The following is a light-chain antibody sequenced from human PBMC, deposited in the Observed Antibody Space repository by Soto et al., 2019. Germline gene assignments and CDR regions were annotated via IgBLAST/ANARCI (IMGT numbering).Light chain of an antibody. V-gene: IGKV3-20*01. CDR3: QQYGSSPTT. J-gene: IGKJ1*01. CDR1: QTVTSSY. Sequence: EIVLTQSPGTLSVSPGERATLSCRAGQTVTSSYLAWYKQKPGQAPRLLRYGASIRTSGIPDRFSGSGSGTDFTLAISRLEPEDFAVYYCQQYGSSPTTFGQGTKVDIK. CDR2: GAS.